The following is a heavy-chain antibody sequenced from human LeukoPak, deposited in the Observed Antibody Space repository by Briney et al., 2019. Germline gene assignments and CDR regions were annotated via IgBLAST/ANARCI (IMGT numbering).Heavy chain of an antibody. CDR3: ARGDDFSGDH. CDR2: IHPEGNEK. J-gene: IGHJ4*02. Sequence: GGSLRLSCAVSGFTFSNFWMSWVRQAPGRGLEWVANIHPEGNEKYHVESVKGRFTISRDNTKDLLFLQMNGLRVEDTAVYYCARGDDFSGDHWGQGTLVTVSS. D-gene: IGHD1-1*01. CDR1: GFTFSNFW. V-gene: IGHV3-7*04.